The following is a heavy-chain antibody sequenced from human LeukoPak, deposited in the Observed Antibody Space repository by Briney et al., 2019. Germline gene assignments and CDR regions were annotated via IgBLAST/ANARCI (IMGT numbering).Heavy chain of an antibody. D-gene: IGHD3-10*01. CDR1: GFTFSDYY. CDR2: IGGSGTTI. CDR3: ARFAGSGSYYIDY. J-gene: IGHJ4*02. Sequence: PGGSLRLSCAGSGFTFSDYYMSWIRQAPGKGLEWVSYIGGSGTTIFYAHSVKGRFTISRDNAKNSLYLQMNSLRAEDTAVYYCARFAGSGSYYIDYWGQGTLITVSS. V-gene: IGHV3-11*01.